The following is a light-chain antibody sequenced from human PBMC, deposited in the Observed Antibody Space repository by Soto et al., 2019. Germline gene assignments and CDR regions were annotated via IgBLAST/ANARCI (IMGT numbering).Light chain of an antibody. CDR2: AAS. J-gene: IGKJ5*01. Sequence: DIQMTQSPSTLSGSVGDRVTITCRASQSISSYLNWYQQKPGKAPKLLIYAASSLQSGVPSRFSGSGSGTDFTLTISSLQTEDFATYYCQQSYSTLITFGQGTRLEIK. CDR3: QQSYSTLIT. CDR1: QSISSY. V-gene: IGKV1-39*01.